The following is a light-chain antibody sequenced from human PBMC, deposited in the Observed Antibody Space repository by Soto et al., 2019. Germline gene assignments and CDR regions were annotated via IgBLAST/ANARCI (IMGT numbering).Light chain of an antibody. J-gene: IGKJ3*01. CDR2: DAS. Sequence: EIVLTQSPGTLSLSPGERATLSCRASQSVSSSYLAWYQQKPGQAPKLLIYDASSRATGIPDRFSGNGSGTDFTLTISRLQPEDFAVYNCQQYGSSPSLTFGPGTKVDIK. CDR3: QQYGSSPSLT. V-gene: IGKV3-20*01. CDR1: QSVSSSY.